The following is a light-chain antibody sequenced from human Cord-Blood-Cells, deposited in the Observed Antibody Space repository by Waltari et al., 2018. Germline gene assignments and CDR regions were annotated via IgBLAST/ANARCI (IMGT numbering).Light chain of an antibody. J-gene: IGKJ2*01. Sequence: DIQMTQSPSTLAASVGDRVTITYRASQSISSWLAWYQQKPGKAPKLLIYKASSLEIGVPSRFSGSGSGTEFTLTISSLQPDDFATYYCQQYNSYSGTFGQGTKLEIK. CDR1: QSISSW. CDR2: KAS. CDR3: QQYNSYSGT. V-gene: IGKV1-5*03.